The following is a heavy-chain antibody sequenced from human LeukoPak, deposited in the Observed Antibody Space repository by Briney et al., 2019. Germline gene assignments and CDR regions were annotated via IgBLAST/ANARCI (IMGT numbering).Heavy chain of an antibody. CDR2: IYPGDSDT. CDR3: ARHSYYYDSSANY. J-gene: IGHJ4*02. D-gene: IGHD3-22*01. CDR1: GYSFNTYW. Sequence: GESLKISCKGSGYSFNTYWIGWVRQMPGKGLEWMGIIYPGDSDTKYSPSFQGQVTISADKSISTAYLQWSSLKASDTAMYYCARHSYYYDSSANYWGQGTLVTVSS. V-gene: IGHV5-51*01.